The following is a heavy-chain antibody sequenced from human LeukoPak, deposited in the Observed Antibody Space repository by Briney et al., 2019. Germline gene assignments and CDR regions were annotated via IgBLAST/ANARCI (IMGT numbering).Heavy chain of an antibody. D-gene: IGHD3-10*01. Sequence: SETLSLTCTVSGDSISSGDYYWSWIRQPAGKGLEWIGRISSSGSTNYNPSLKSRVTISVDTSKNQFSLKLSSVTAADTAVYYCARLCGSGSSLYFDYWGQGTLVTVSS. CDR1: GDSISSGDYY. J-gene: IGHJ4*02. CDR2: ISSSGST. V-gene: IGHV4-61*02. CDR3: ARLCGSGSSLYFDY.